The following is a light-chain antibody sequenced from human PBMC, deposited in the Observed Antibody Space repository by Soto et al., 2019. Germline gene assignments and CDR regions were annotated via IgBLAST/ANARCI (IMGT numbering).Light chain of an antibody. Sequence: QPVLTQPPSVSGAPGQRVTISGTGSSSDVHWYQQLPGTAPKLLIYGNSNRPSGVPDRFSGSKSGTSASLAITGLQAEDEADYYCQSYDSSLSVLFGGGTKLTVL. CDR3: QSYDSSLSVL. J-gene: IGLJ2*01. CDR1: SSD. V-gene: IGLV1-40*01. CDR2: GNS.